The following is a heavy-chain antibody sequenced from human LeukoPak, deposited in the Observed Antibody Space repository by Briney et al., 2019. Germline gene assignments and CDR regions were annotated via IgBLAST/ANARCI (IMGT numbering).Heavy chain of an antibody. V-gene: IGHV4-34*01. CDR2: INHSGST. J-gene: IGHJ1*01. CDR1: GGSFSGYY. CDR3: ARTETDSSGYYKYFQH. Sequence: SETLSLTCAVYGGSFSGYYWSWIRQPPGKGLEWIGEINHSGSTNYNPSLKSRVTISVDTSKNQFSLKLSSVTAADTAVYYCARTETDSSGYYKYFQHWGQGTLVTVSS. D-gene: IGHD3-22*01.